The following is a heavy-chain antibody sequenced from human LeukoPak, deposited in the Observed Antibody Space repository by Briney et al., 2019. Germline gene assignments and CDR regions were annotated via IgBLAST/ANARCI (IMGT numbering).Heavy chain of an antibody. CDR2: ISYDGSNK. CDR1: GFTFSSYG. CDR3: ARDGPTYYYDSSGYLNAFDI. D-gene: IGHD3-22*01. V-gene: IGHV3-30*03. Sequence: GGPLRLSCAASGFTFSSYGMHWVRQAPGKGLEWVAVISYDGSNKYYADSVKGRFTISRDNAKDSLYLQMNSLRAEDTAVYYCARDGPTYYYDSSGYLNAFDIWGQGTMVTVSS. J-gene: IGHJ3*02.